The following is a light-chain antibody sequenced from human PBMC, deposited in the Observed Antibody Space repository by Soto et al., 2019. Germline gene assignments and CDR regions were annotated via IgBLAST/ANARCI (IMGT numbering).Light chain of an antibody. V-gene: IGLV1-40*01. J-gene: IGLJ1*01. CDR3: QSYDSSLSAHNYV. CDR2: GNS. CDR1: SSNIGAGYD. Sequence: VLTQPPSVSGAPGQRVTISCTGSSSNIGAGYDVHWYQQLPGTAPKLLIYGNSNRPSGVPDRFSGSKSGTSASLAITGLQAEDEADYYCQSYDSSLSAHNYVFGTGTKVTVL.